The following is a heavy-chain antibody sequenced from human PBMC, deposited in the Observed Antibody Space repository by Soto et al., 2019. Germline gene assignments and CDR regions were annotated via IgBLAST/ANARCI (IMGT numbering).Heavy chain of an antibody. V-gene: IGHV3-23*01. CDR1: GFTFSSYA. J-gene: IGHJ4*02. CDR3: PTHMRAAGPAYSSSFDY. Sequence: GGSLRLSCAASGFTFSSYAMSWVRQAPGKGLEWVSAISGSGGSTYYADSVKGRFTISRDNSKNTLYLQMNSLRAEDTAVYYCPTHMRAAGPAYSSSFDYWGQGTLVTVSS. CDR2: ISGSGGST. D-gene: IGHD6-6*01.